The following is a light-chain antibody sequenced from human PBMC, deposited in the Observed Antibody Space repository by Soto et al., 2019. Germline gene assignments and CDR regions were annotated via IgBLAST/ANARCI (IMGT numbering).Light chain of an antibody. CDR3: SSFTISNPWV. J-gene: IGLJ3*02. Sequence: QSALTQPASVSGSPGQSITISCTGSSSDVGAYNQVSWHQQHPGKAPKLMIYEVSYRPSGISNRFSGSKSGNTASLTISGLQADDEADYYCSSFTISNPWVFGVGTKLTVL. V-gene: IGLV2-14*01. CDR1: SSDVGAYNQ. CDR2: EVS.